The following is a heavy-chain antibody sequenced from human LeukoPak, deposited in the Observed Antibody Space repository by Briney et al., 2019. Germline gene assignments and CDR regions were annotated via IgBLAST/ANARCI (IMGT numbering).Heavy chain of an antibody. J-gene: IGHJ5*02. CDR1: GGSISSSSYY. Sequence: PSETLSLTCTVSGGSISSSSYYWGWIRQPPGKGLEWIGSIYYSGSTYYNPSLKSRVTISVDTSKNQFSLKLSSVTAADTAVYYCAGPVTWFDPWGQGTLVTVSS. CDR3: AGPVTWFDP. V-gene: IGHV4-39*01. CDR2: IYYSGST. D-gene: IGHD3-10*01.